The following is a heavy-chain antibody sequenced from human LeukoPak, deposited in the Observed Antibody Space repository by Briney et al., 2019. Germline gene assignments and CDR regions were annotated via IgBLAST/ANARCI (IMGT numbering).Heavy chain of an antibody. CDR3: TRDTGTTGEVKFDP. J-gene: IGHJ5*02. CDR2: INHVGAT. Sequence: SETLSLTCAVYGGSFSGYYWSWIRQPPEKGLEWIGEINHVGATNYNPSLKSRVTISVDTSKKQFSLNLTSVTAADTAVYYCTRDTGTTGEVKFDPWGQGTLVTVSS. CDR1: GGSFSGYY. V-gene: IGHV4-34*01. D-gene: IGHD4-17*01.